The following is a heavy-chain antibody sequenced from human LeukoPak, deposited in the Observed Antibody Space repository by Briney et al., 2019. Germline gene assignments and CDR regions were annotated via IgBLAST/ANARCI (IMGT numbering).Heavy chain of an antibody. V-gene: IGHV3-7*01. CDR1: GFIVSSNH. J-gene: IGHJ5*02. CDR2: IKQDGSEK. Sequence: PGGSLRLSCAASGFIVSSNHMSWVRQAPGKGLEWVANIKQDGSEKYYADSVKGRFTISRDNAKNSLYLQMNSLRAEDTAVYYCARACRIAARRKSVGNWFDPWGQGTLVTVSS. D-gene: IGHD6-6*01. CDR3: ARACRIAARRKSVGNWFDP.